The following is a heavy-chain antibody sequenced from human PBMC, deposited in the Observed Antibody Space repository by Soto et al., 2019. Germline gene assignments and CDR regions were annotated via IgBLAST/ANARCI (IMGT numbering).Heavy chain of an antibody. D-gene: IGHD3-10*01. CDR1: GGSISNYY. J-gene: IGHJ5*02. Sequence: QVQLQESGPGLVKPSETLSLTCTVSGGSISNYYWSWIRQPPGKGLEWIGYIYYSGRTNYNPSLTSPVTISVDTSKNQFCLKLSSVTAAYTGVYYCAGVLWSRGDWFDPGGQGTLVTVSS. CDR2: IYYSGRT. V-gene: IGHV4-59*08. CDR3: AGVLWSRGDWFDP.